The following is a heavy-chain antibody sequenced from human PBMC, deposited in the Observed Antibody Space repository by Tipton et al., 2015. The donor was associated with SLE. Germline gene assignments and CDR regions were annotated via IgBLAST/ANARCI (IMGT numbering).Heavy chain of an antibody. Sequence: TLSLTCAVSGGSISSSNWWSWVRQPPGKGLEWIGEIYHSGSTNYNPSLKSRVTISVDKSKNQFSLKLSSVTAADTAMYYCVRERKYVVRFRELVAPDLWGQGTAITVSS. CDR1: GGSISSSNW. CDR2: IYHSGST. D-gene: IGHD1-26*01. V-gene: IGHV4-4*02. J-gene: IGHJ3*01. CDR3: VRERKYVVRFRELVAPDL.